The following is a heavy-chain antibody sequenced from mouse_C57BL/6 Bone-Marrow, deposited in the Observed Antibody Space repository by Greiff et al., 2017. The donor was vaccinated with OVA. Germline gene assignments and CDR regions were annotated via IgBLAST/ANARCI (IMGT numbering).Heavy chain of an antibody. CDR2: IYPRSGNT. Sequence: VKLVESGAELARPGASVKLSCKASGYTFTSYGISWVKQSTGQGLAWIGEIYPRSGNTYYNEKFKGKATLTADKSSSTADMELRSLTSDDSAFYFCARDRDYDGGAMDYWGQGTSVTVSS. CDR1: GYTFTSYG. J-gene: IGHJ4*01. V-gene: IGHV1-81*01. CDR3: ARDRDYDGGAMDY. D-gene: IGHD2-4*01.